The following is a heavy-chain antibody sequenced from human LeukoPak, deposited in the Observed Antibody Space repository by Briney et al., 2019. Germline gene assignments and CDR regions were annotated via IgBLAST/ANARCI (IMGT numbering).Heavy chain of an antibody. CDR1: GFTFSSYG. CDR2: IWYDGSNK. Sequence: GRSLRLSRAASGFTFSSYGMHWVRQAPGKGLEWVAVIWYDGSNKYYADSVKGRFTISRDNSKNTLYLQMNSLRAEDTAVYYCARDRSVWSGRRDGVDVWGQGTTVTVSS. V-gene: IGHV3-33*01. CDR3: ARDRSVWSGRRDGVDV. J-gene: IGHJ6*02. D-gene: IGHD3-3*01.